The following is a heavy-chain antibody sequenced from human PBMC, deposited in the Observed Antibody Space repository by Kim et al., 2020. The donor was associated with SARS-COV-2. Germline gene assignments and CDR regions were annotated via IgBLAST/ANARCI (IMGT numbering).Heavy chain of an antibody. Sequence: SETLSLTCAVSGGSISSSNWWSWVRQPPGKGLEWIGEIYHSGSTNYNPSLKSRVTISVDKSKNQFSLKLSSVTAADTAVYYCARGRIYYYGSGTRTNYYYGMDVWGQGTTVTVSS. J-gene: IGHJ6*02. V-gene: IGHV4-4*02. CDR1: GGSISSSNW. CDR3: ARGRIYYYGSGTRTNYYYGMDV. CDR2: IYHSGST. D-gene: IGHD3-10*01.